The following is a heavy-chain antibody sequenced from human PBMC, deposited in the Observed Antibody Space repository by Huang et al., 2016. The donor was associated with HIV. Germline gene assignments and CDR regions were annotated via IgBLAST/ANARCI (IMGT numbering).Heavy chain of an antibody. Sequence: QVQLKQWGAGLLKPSETLSLTCAVYGGAFRGSSWTWIRPFPEKGLVWCEDIHHNGKIIYNPSLSARVTISTDTSKNHFSLRLTSVTAADTALYYCARGFNYYASDNLGVYYFDSWGLGTLVTVSP. D-gene: IGHD3-10*01. CDR2: IHHNGKI. CDR1: GGAFRGSS. V-gene: IGHV4-34*02. J-gene: IGHJ4*02. CDR3: ARGFNYYASDNLGVYYFDS.